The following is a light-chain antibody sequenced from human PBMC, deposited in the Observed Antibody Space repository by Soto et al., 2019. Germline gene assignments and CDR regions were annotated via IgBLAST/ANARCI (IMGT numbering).Light chain of an antibody. Sequence: SVLTQPASVSRSPGQSITISCTGTNSDVGAYNYVSWYQQHPGKAPKLMISDVSHRPSGVSNRFSGSKSGNTASLTISGLQAEDEADYYCSSYTSSSSGVFGTGTKVTVL. CDR3: SSYTSSSSGV. CDR2: DVS. CDR1: NSDVGAYNY. J-gene: IGLJ1*01. V-gene: IGLV2-14*01.